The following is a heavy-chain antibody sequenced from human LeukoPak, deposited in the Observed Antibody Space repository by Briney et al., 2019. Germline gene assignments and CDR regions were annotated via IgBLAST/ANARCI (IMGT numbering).Heavy chain of an antibody. Sequence: ASVKVSCKVSGYTLTELSMHWVRQTPGKGLEWMGGFDPEDGETIYAQKFQGRVTMTRDTSISTAYMELSRLRSDDTAVYYCARAKRYYDSSGYYFYWGQGTLVTVSS. CDR3: ARAKRYYDSSGYYFY. CDR1: GYTLTELS. CDR2: FDPEDGET. D-gene: IGHD3-22*01. J-gene: IGHJ4*02. V-gene: IGHV1-24*01.